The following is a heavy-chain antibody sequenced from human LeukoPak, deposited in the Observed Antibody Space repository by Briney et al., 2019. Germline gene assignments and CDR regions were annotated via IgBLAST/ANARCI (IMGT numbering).Heavy chain of an antibody. CDR3: AKAIDNSARWFDP. V-gene: IGHV4-59*11. J-gene: IGHJ5*02. CDR1: GDSISSHS. CDR2: IYYSGIT. Sequence: SETLSLTCTVSGDSISSHSWSWLRQPPGRGLEWIGNIYYSGITNYNPSLKSRVTISVDTSKNQFSLILSSVTAADTAVYYCAKAIDNSARWFDPWGQGTLVTVSS. D-gene: IGHD6-25*01.